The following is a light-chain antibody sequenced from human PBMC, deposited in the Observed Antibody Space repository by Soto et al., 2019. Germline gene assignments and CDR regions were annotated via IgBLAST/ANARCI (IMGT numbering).Light chain of an antibody. J-gene: IGLJ2*01. CDR2: GNT. V-gene: IGLV1-40*01. Sequence: QSVLTQPPSVSGAPGQRVTISCTGSSSNIGAGYDVQWYQQLPGAAPRLLIFGNTNRPSGVPDRFSGSRSGTSASLAISGLQAEDEADYYCQSYDISLSVSVVFG. CDR3: QSYDISLSVSVV. CDR1: SSNIGAGYD.